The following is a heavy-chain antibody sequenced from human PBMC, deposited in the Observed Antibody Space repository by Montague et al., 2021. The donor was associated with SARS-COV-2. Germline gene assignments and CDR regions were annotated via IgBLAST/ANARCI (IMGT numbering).Heavy chain of an antibody. CDR2: IKQDESEK. Sequence: SLRLSCAASGFPFSNYWMTWVRQAPGKGLEWVANIKQDESEKYYVDSVKGRFTISRDNAEKSLYLHMSRLRGGDTAIYYCARDRTPPYGKSWYEEYYYHAMDVWGRGTTVIVSS. V-gene: IGHV3-7*01. J-gene: IGHJ6*02. CDR3: ARDRTPPYGKSWYEEYYYHAMDV. D-gene: IGHD6-13*01. CDR1: GFPFSNYW.